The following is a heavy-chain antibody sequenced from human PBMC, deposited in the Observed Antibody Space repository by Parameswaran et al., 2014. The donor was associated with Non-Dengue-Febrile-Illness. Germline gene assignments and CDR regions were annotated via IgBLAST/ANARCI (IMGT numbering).Heavy chain of an antibody. D-gene: IGHD3-3*01. J-gene: IGHJ4*02. Sequence: RWIRQPPGKGLEWIGYIYYSGSTYYNPSLKSRVTISVDTSKNQFSLKLSSVTAADTAVYYCARYDFWSGYHKNRGGFDYWGQGTLVTVSS. CDR3: ARYDFWSGYHKNRGGFDY. V-gene: IGHV4-31*02. CDR2: IYYSGST.